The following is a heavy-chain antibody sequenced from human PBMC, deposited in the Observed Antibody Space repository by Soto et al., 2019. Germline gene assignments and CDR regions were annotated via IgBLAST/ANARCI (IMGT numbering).Heavy chain of an antibody. CDR3: ARENSVGFLGFDL. V-gene: IGHV3-48*02. D-gene: IGHD2-15*01. CDR2: ISGSSDIM. J-gene: IGHJ4*02. Sequence: GVLRLSCAASGFTFSPYTMNWVRQAPGRGLEWISYISGSSDIMYYADSVKCRFTVSRDNAKNSLYLHVNSLRDEDTAVYYCARENSVGFLGFDLWGQGTLVTVSS. CDR1: GFTFSPYT.